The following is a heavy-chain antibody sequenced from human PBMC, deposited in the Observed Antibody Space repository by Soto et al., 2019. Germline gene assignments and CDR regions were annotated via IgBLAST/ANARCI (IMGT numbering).Heavy chain of an antibody. V-gene: IGHV3-23*01. CDR1: GFTFSSYA. CDR3: AKGYCSGTSCSSDY. Sequence: EVQLLESGGGLVQPGGSLRLSCAASGFTFSSYAMSWVRQAPGKGLEWVSAITTGGDSTSYADSVQGRFSISRDNSKNTLYLRMSSLRVEDTAVYYCAKGYCSGTSCSSDYWGQGTLVTVSS. J-gene: IGHJ4*02. CDR2: ITTGGDST. D-gene: IGHD2-2*01.